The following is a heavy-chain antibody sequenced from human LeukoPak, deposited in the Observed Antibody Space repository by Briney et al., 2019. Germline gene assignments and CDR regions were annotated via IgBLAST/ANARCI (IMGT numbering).Heavy chain of an antibody. V-gene: IGHV3-72*01. D-gene: IGHD3-22*01. Sequence: PGGSLRLSCAASGFTFSSYSINWVRQAPGKGLEWVGRSRNKANSYSTEYAASVKGRFTISRDDSKNSLYLQMNSLKTEDTAVYYCARAGDYYSTGDCWGQGTLVTVSS. CDR1: GFTFSSYS. J-gene: IGHJ4*02. CDR2: SRNKANSYST. CDR3: ARAGDYYSTGDC.